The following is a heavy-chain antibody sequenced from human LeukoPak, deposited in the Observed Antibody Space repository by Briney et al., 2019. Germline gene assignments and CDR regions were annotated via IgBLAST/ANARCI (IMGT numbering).Heavy chain of an antibody. CDR1: GFTFSDYY. CDR2: ISSSGSTI. D-gene: IGHD4-11*01. CDR3: ARVPHYSNRPNDY. V-gene: IGHV3-11*01. J-gene: IGHJ4*02. Sequence: GGSLRLSCAASGFTFSDYYMSWIRQAPGKGLEWVSNISSSGSTIYYADSVKGRFTISRDNAKNSLYLQMNSLRAEDTAVYYCARVPHYSNRPNDYWGQGTLVTVSS.